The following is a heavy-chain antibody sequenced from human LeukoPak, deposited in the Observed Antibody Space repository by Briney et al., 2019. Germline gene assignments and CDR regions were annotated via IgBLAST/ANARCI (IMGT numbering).Heavy chain of an antibody. CDR1: GGSISSGDYY. D-gene: IGHD6-13*01. J-gene: IGHJ3*02. CDR2: IYYSGST. Sequence: SETLSLTCTVSGGSISSGDYYWSWIRQPPGKGLEWIGYIYYSGSTYYNPSPKSRVTISVDTSKNQFSLKLSSVTAADTAVYYCARALTSSWLADAFDIWGQGTMVTVSS. V-gene: IGHV4-30-4*08. CDR3: ARALTSSWLADAFDI.